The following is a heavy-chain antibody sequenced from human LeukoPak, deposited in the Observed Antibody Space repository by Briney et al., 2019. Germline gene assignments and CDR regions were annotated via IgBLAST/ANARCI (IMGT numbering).Heavy chain of an antibody. CDR2: ISHDGSNK. Sequence: SGGSLRLSCAASGFTFSSYGMHWVRQAPGKGLEWVAVISHDGSNKYYADSVKGRFTISRDNSKNTLYLQMNSLRAEDTAVYYCAKEVSQLLLYYYYGMDVWGQGTTVTVSS. J-gene: IGHJ6*02. D-gene: IGHD2-2*01. V-gene: IGHV3-30*18. CDR3: AKEVSQLLLYYYYGMDV. CDR1: GFTFSSYG.